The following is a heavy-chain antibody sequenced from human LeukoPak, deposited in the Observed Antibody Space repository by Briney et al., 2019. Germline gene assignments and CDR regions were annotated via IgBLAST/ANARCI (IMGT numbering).Heavy chain of an antibody. CDR3: ARRGVGDENSSSNKIEI. J-gene: IGHJ3*02. D-gene: IGHD6-13*01. CDR1: GGSISSYY. V-gene: IGHV4-4*07. Sequence: SETLSLTCTVSGGSISSYYWSWIRQPAGKGLEWIGRIYTSGSTNYNPSLKSRVTISVDTSKNQFSLKLSSVTAADTAVYYCARRGVGDENSSSNKIEIWGQGTMVTVSS. CDR2: IYTSGST.